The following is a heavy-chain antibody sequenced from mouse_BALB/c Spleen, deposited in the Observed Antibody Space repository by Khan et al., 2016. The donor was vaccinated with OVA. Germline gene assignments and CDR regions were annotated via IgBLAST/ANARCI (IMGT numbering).Heavy chain of an antibody. D-gene: IGHD1-1*01. CDR1: GFTFSSYS. CDR3: GHHLAGSFAY. Sequence: EVELVESGGDLVKPGGSLKLSCAASGFTFSSYSMSWVRQTPDKRLEWVASISSGGDYTSYPDSVKGRFTISRDNAKNTLYLQMSDLKSEDTAMYYCGHHLAGSFAYWGQGTLVTVSA. J-gene: IGHJ3*01. V-gene: IGHV5-6*01. CDR2: ISSGGDYT.